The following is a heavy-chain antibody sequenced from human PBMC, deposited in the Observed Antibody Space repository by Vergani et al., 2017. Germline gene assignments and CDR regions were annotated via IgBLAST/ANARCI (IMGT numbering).Heavy chain of an antibody. V-gene: IGHV2-5*02. CDR1: GFSLSTSGVG. J-gene: IGHJ5*02. Sequence: QITLKESGPTLVKPTQTLTLTCTFSGFSLSTSGVGVGWIRQPPGKALEWLALIYWDEDKRYSPSLKSRLTITKDTSKNQVVLTMTNMDPVDTATYYCAHRPKAAGTFRWFDPWGQGTLVTVSS. D-gene: IGHD6-13*01. CDR2: IYWDEDK. CDR3: AHRPKAAGTFRWFDP.